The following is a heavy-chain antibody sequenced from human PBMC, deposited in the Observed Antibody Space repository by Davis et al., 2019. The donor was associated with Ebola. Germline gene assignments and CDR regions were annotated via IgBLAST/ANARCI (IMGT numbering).Heavy chain of an antibody. J-gene: IGHJ3*02. V-gene: IGHV3-23*01. Sequence: GESLKISCAASGFTFSSYAMSWVRQAPGKGLEWVSAISGSGGSTYYADSVKGRFTISRDNSKNRLYLQMNSLRAEDTAVYYCAREDVVWDAFDIWGQGTVVTVSS. CDR2: ISGSGGST. CDR1: GFTFSSYA. CDR3: AREDVVWDAFDI. D-gene: IGHD2-8*02.